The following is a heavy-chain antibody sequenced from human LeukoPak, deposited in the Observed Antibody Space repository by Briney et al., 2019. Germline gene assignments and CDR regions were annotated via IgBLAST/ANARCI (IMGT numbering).Heavy chain of an antibody. Sequence: PSETLSLTCGVSGGSISSSNWWSWVRQAPGRGLEWIGEIFHSGSTNYNPSLKSRATISVDKSKNQFSLKLTSVTAADTAVYFCARDQRESQPLYASNSFHIWGQGTMVTVSS. J-gene: IGHJ3*02. CDR1: GGSISSSNW. CDR3: ARDQRESQPLYASNSFHI. CDR2: IFHSGST. V-gene: IGHV4-4*02. D-gene: IGHD2-8*01.